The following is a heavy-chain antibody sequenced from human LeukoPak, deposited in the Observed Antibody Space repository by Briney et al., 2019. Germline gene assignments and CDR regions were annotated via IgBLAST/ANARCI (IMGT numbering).Heavy chain of an antibody. CDR1: GFTVSSNY. J-gene: IGHJ4*02. CDR2: IYSGGST. V-gene: IGHV3-53*01. CDR3: ARDPDLTGTFDY. Sequence: PGRSPRLSCAASGFTVSSNYMSWVRQAPGKGLEWVSVIYSGGSTYYADSVKGRFTISRDNSKNTLYLQMNSLRAEDTAVYYCARDPDLTGTFDYWGQGTLVTVSS. D-gene: IGHD1-7*01.